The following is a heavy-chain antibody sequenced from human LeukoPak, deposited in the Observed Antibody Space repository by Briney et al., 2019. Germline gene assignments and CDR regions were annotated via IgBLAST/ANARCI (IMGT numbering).Heavy chain of an antibody. D-gene: IGHD3-10*01. J-gene: IGHJ4*02. CDR3: ARHTLVRGMGYFDY. Sequence: SETLSLTCVVSGDSISSGGYSWNWIRQPPGKGLEWIGYIYNGGTTSYNPSLKSRVTMSVDTSKNQFSLKLSSVTAADTAVYYCARHTLVRGMGYFDYWGQGTLVTVSS. V-gene: IGHV4-30-4*07. CDR2: IYNGGTT. CDR1: GDSISSGGYS.